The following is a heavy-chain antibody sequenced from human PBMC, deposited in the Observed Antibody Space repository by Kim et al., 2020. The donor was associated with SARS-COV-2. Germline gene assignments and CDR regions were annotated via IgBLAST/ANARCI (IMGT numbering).Heavy chain of an antibody. CDR2: IYYSGST. CDR1: GGSISSSSYY. CDR3: ARGRLGIVVVTAFDY. Sequence: SETLSLTCTVSGGSISSSSYYWGWIRQPPGKGLEWIGSIYYSGSTYYNPSLKSRVTISVDTSKNQFSLKLSSVTAADTAVYYCARGRLGIVVVTAFDYWGQGTLVTVSS. V-gene: IGHV4-39*07. D-gene: IGHD2-21*02. J-gene: IGHJ4*02.